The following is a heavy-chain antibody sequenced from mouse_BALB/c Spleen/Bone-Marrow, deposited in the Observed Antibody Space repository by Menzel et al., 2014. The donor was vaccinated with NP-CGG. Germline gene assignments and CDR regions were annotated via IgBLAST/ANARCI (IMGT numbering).Heavy chain of an antibody. CDR3: ARRGNWGYAMDY. Sequence: QVQLKESGPELVKPGASVKISCEASGYSFTSYYIHWVKQRPGQGLEWIGWIFPGSGNIKYNEKFKGEATLTADTSSSXAYMRLSSLTSEDSAVYFCARRGNWGYAMDYGGQGTSVTVSS. J-gene: IGHJ4*01. D-gene: IGHD2-1*01. CDR2: IFPGSGNI. V-gene: IGHV1-66*01. CDR1: GYSFTSYY.